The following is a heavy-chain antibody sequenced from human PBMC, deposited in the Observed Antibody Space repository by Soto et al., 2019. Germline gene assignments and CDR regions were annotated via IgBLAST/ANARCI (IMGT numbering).Heavy chain of an antibody. J-gene: IGHJ3*02. CDR2: ISAYNGNT. CDR3: ARGYCSGGSCIDAFDI. Sequence: VSVKVSCKASGYTFTSYGISWVRQAPGQGLEWMGWISAYNGNTNYAQKLQGRVTMTTDTSTSTAYMELRSLRSDDTAVYYCARGYCSGGSCIDAFDIWGQGTMVTVSS. V-gene: IGHV1-18*01. CDR1: GYTFTSYG. D-gene: IGHD2-15*01.